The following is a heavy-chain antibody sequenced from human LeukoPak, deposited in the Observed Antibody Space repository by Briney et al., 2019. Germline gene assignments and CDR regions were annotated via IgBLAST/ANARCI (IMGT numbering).Heavy chain of an antibody. Sequence: PSETLSLTCAVSGGSISSSNWWSWVRQPPGKGLEWIGETYHSGSTNYNPSLKSRVTISVDTSKNQFSLKLSSVTAADTAVYYCARVSTYYYDSSGYYYVHAFDIWGQGTMVTVSS. CDR2: TYHSGST. V-gene: IGHV4-4*02. D-gene: IGHD3-22*01. CDR3: ARVSTYYYDSSGYYYVHAFDI. CDR1: GGSISSSNW. J-gene: IGHJ3*02.